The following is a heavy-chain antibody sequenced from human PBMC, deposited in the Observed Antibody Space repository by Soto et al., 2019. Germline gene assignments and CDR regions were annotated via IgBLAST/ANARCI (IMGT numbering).Heavy chain of an antibody. Sequence: GSLRLSCAASGFTFSSYAMHWVRQAPGKGLEWVAVISYDGSNKYYADSVKGRFTISRDNSKNTLYLQMNSLRAEDTAVYYCARTKPYYYYYGMDVWGQGTTVTVSS. J-gene: IGHJ6*02. CDR3: ARTKPYYYYYGMDV. CDR2: ISYDGSNK. V-gene: IGHV3-30-3*01. CDR1: GFTFSSYA.